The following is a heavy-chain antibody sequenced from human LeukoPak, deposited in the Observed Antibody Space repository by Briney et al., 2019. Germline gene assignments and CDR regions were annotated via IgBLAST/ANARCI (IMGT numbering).Heavy chain of an antibody. Sequence: SGGSLRLSCAASGFTVSANYMTWVRQAPGKGLEWVSSIYSGGSTYYSDSVKGRFTISRDNSKNTLYLQMNSLRPEDTAVYYCARDFYGGRYGVDYWGQGTLVTVSS. J-gene: IGHJ4*02. CDR1: GFTVSANY. D-gene: IGHD1-26*01. CDR2: IYSGGST. CDR3: ARDFYGGRYGVDY. V-gene: IGHV3-66*02.